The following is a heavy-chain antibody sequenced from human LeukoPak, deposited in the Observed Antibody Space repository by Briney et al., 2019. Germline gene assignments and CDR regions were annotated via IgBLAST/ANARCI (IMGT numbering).Heavy chain of an antibody. Sequence: SETLSLTCAVSGYSISSGYYWGWIRQPPGKGLEWIGSIYHSGSTYYKPSLKSRVTISVDTSKNQFSLKLSSVAAADTAVYYCARTSYYYDSSGYSHFDYWGQGTLVTVSS. CDR1: GYSISSGYY. CDR2: IYHSGST. D-gene: IGHD3-22*01. V-gene: IGHV4-38-2*01. J-gene: IGHJ4*02. CDR3: ARTSYYYDSSGYSHFDY.